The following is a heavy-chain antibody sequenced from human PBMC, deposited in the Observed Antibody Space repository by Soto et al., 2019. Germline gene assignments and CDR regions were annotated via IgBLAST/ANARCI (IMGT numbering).Heavy chain of an antibody. V-gene: IGHV5-51*01. CDR3: ARHGYSSRWYPDH. CDR1: GYRFSSFW. D-gene: IGHD6-13*01. CDR2: AQPGHSDT. Sequence: GESLKISCQGSGYRFSSFWIGWVRQKPGKGLEWMGIAQPGHSDTRYSPAFQGHVTISADESTNTAYLQWSSLRASDTAMYFCARHGYSSRWYPDHWGQGTLVTVSS. J-gene: IGHJ4*02.